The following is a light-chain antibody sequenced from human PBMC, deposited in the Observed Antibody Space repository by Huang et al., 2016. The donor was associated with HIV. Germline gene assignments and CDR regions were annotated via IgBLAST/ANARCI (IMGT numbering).Light chain of an antibody. Sequence: EVVMTQSPATLSVSPGERGTLSGRASESVSRNLAWYHQKPGQAPRLIIYGASTRATDIPARFSGSGSGTEFTLTITSLQSEDFGIYYCQQYDRWPLTFGGGTKVEI. CDR3: QQYDRWPLT. CDR2: GAS. J-gene: IGKJ4*01. V-gene: IGKV3-15*01. CDR1: ESVSRN.